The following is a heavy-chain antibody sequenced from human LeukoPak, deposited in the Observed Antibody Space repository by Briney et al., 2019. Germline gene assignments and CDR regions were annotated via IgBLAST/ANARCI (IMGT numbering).Heavy chain of an antibody. CDR3: AKGESKCDY. CDR1: GFPFRGYW. V-gene: IGHV3-23*01. J-gene: IGHJ4*02. D-gene: IGHD3-10*01. Sequence: GGSLGLSFAASGFPFRGYWRGWVRQAPGRGLEWVSGITSSGGSTFYADSVKGRFTISRDNSKNTLYLQMNSLRAEDTAVYYCAKGESKCDYWGQGTLVTVSS. CDR2: ITSSGGST.